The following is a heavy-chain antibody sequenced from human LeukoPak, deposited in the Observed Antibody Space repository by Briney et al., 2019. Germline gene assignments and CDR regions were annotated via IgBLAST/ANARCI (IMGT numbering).Heavy chain of an antibody. CDR3: ARDPLITYYYDSSGNHADWFDP. D-gene: IGHD3-22*01. J-gene: IGHJ5*02. V-gene: IGHV3-21*01. Sequence: GGSLRLSCAASGFTFSSYAMYWVRQAPGKGLEWVSVISDCGVYTQYADSVKGRFTISRDNAKNSLYLQMNSLRAEDTAVYYCARDPLITYYYDSSGNHADWFDPWGQGTLVTVSS. CDR1: GFTFSSYA. CDR2: ISDCGVYT.